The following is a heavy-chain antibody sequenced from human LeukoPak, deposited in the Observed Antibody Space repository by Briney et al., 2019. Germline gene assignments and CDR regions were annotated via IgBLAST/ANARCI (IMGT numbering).Heavy chain of an antibody. D-gene: IGHD4-17*01. CDR1: GGSISSYY. CDR2: IYYSGST. Sequence: PSETLSLTCTVSGGSISSYYWSWIRQPPGKGLEWIGYIYYSGSTNYNPSLKSRVTISVDTSKNQFSLKLSSVTAADTAVYYCARETVTTGFDYWGQGTLVTVSS. CDR3: ARETVTTGFDY. J-gene: IGHJ4*02. V-gene: IGHV4-59*01.